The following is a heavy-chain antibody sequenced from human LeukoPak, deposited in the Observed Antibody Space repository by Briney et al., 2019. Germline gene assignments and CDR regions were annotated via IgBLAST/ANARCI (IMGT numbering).Heavy chain of an antibody. J-gene: IGHJ6*03. Sequence: WLRQPPGKGLEWVGIIYPGDSDTRYSPSLQGQAINSADKSLTTDYLQCSSLKASHTAMYYCAILSGYSYELYYMDVWGKGTTVIVSS. CDR3: AILSGYSYELYYMDV. V-gene: IGHV5-51*01. D-gene: IGHD5-18*01. CDR2: IYPGDSDT.